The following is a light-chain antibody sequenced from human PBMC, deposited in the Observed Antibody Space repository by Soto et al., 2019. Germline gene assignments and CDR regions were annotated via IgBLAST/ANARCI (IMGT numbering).Light chain of an antibody. CDR2: DAS. J-gene: IGKJ3*01. V-gene: IGKV3-15*01. CDR3: QQYNTWPLT. Sequence: ETVMTQSPATLSVSPGERPTLSCRASQSVSSNLAWYQQKPGQAPRLLIYDASTRATGIPARFSGSGSGTEFTLTISRRHSEDFAVYYCQQYNTWPLTFGPGTKVDIK. CDR1: QSVSSN.